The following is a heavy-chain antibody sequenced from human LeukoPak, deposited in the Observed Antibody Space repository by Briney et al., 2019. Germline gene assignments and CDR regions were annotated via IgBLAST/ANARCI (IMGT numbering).Heavy chain of an antibody. CDR3: ARGARYCSSTSCYTRPYYFDY. J-gene: IGHJ4*02. V-gene: IGHV4-34*01. D-gene: IGHD2-2*02. Sequence: SETLSLTCAVYGGSFSGYYWSWIRQPPGKGLEWIGEINHSGSTNYNPSLKSRVTISVDTSKNQFSLKLSSVTAADTAVYSCARGARYCSSTSCYTRPYYFDYWGQGTLVTVSS. CDR2: INHSGST. CDR1: GGSFSGYY.